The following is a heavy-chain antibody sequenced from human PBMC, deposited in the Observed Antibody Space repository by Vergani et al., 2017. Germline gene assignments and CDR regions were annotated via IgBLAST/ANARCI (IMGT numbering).Heavy chain of an antibody. V-gene: IGHV5-51*01. CDR1: GYSFTSYW. CDR3: ARHLHCSSTSCSGIYYMDV. J-gene: IGHJ6*03. CDR2: IYPCDSDT. Sequence: EVQLVQSGAEVKKPGESLKISCKGSGYSFTSYWIGWVRQMPGKGLEWMGIIYPCDSDTRYSPSFQGQVTISADKSISTAYLQWSSLKASDTAMYYCARHLHCSSTSCSGIYYMDVWGKGTTVTVSS. D-gene: IGHD2-2*01.